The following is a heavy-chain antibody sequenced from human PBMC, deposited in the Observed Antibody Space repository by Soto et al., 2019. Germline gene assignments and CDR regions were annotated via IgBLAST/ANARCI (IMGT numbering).Heavy chain of an antibody. CDR3: ARDDLPALGRSIRARDGDY. CDR1: GGTFSSYA. D-gene: IGHD6-13*01. CDR2: IIPIFGTA. Sequence: QVQLVQSGAEVKKPGSSVKVSCKASGGTFSSYAISWVRQAPGQGLEWMGGIIPIFGTANYAQKFQGRVTITAGESTSPSYMELSSLRSEDTAVYYWARDDLPALGRSIRARDGDYWGQGTLVTVSS. J-gene: IGHJ4*02. V-gene: IGHV1-69*01.